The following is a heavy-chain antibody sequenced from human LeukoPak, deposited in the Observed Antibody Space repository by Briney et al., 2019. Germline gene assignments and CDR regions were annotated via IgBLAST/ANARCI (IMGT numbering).Heavy chain of an antibody. J-gene: IGHJ4*02. V-gene: IGHV1-69*05. Sequence: SVKVSCKASGGTFSSYAISWVRQAPGQGLEWMGGIIPIFGTANYAQKFQGRVTVTTDESTSTAYMELSSLRSEDTAVYYCASEYYYDSSGYGPLFDYWGQGTLVTASS. CDR1: GGTFSSYA. D-gene: IGHD3-22*01. CDR2: IIPIFGTA. CDR3: ASEYYYDSSGYGPLFDY.